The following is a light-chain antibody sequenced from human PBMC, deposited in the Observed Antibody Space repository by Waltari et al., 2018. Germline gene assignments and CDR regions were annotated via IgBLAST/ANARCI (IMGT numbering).Light chain of an antibody. Sequence: QSVLPQPPSVSEAPGQGVSISCSGSMTNVGNNGVNWYQQLPAEAPKLLIDNNDHLPSGVSDRFSGSRFGTSASLAISGLRSEDEGSYFCASWDDSLNAWVFGGGTKLTVV. V-gene: IGLV1-36*01. CDR1: MTNVGNNG. CDR2: NND. J-gene: IGLJ3*02. CDR3: ASWDDSLNAWV.